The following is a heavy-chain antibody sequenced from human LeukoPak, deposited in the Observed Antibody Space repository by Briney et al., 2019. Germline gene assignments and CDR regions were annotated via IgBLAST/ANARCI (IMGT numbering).Heavy chain of an antibody. Sequence: ASVTVSCKASGYTFTSYGISWVRQAPGQGLEWMGWISAYNGNTNYAQKLQGRVTMTTDTSTSTAYMELRSLRSDDTAVYYCARSNYDILTGYPHLDYWGQGTLVTVSS. CDR3: ARSNYDILTGYPHLDY. J-gene: IGHJ4*02. CDR1: GYTFTSYG. D-gene: IGHD3-9*01. CDR2: ISAYNGNT. V-gene: IGHV1-18*04.